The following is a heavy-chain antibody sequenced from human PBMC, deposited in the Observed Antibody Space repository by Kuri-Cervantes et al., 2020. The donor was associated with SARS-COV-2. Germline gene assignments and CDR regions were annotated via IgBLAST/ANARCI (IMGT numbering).Heavy chain of an antibody. J-gene: IGHJ6*02. Sequence: GESLKISCAASGFTFSSYAMSWVRQAPGKGLEWVSAISGSGGSTYYADSVKGRFTISRDNSKNTLYLQMNSLRAEDTALYYCAKSPNYYYYGMDVWGQGNTVTVSS. V-gene: IGHV3-23*01. CDR2: ISGSGGST. CDR1: GFTFSSYA. CDR3: AKSPNYYYYGMDV.